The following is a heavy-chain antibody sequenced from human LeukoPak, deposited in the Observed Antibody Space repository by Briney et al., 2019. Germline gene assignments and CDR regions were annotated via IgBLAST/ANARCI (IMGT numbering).Heavy chain of an antibody. CDR3: ATVFGDSTIDY. CDR1: GYTFTSYY. CDR2: INPSGGST. V-gene: IGHV1-46*03. D-gene: IGHD4-17*01. J-gene: IGHJ4*02. Sequence: GASVKVSCKASGYTFTSYYMHWVRQAPGQGLEWMGIINPSGGSTSYAQKFQGRVNMTRDTSTSTVYMELSSLRSEDTAVYYCATVFGDSTIDYWGQGTLVTVSS.